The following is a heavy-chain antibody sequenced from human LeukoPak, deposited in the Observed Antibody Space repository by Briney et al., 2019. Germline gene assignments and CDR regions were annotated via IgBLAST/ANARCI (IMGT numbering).Heavy chain of an antibody. CDR2: ITWDGGTT. D-gene: IGHD5-18*01. CDR1: GFSFDDHI. Sequence: PGGSLRLSCAASGFSFDDHIMNWVRQAPGKGLEWVSLITWDGGTTYNADSVKGRCTISRDNIKYSLYLQMNSLRTEDTALYYCARSTAMVTWGSFDIWGQGTLVTVSS. J-gene: IGHJ3*02. V-gene: IGHV3-43*01. CDR3: ARSTAMVTWGSFDI.